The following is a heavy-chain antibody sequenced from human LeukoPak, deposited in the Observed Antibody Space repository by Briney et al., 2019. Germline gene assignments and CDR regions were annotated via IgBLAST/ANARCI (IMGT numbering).Heavy chain of an antibody. Sequence: ASVKVSCKASGYTFTGYYMHWVRQAPGQGLEWMGWINPNSGGTDYAQKFQGRVTVTRDTSISSAYMELSRLTSDDTAVYYCARRAGGYSHPYDYWGQGTLVTVSS. CDR2: INPNSGGT. D-gene: IGHD4-23*01. J-gene: IGHJ4*02. CDR3: ARRAGGYSHPYDY. V-gene: IGHV1-2*02. CDR1: GYTFTGYY.